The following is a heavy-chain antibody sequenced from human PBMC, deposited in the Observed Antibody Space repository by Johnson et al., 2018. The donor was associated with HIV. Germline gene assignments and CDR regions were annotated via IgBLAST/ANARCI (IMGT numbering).Heavy chain of an antibody. Sequence: QVQLVESGGGVVQPGRSLRLSCAASGFTFSSYGMHWVRQAPGKGLEWVAVIWYDGSNKYYADSVKGRFTISRDNSKNTLYLPRNSLRGEDTAVYYCGRPRIQLWSLDAFDIWGQGTMVTVSS. V-gene: IGHV3-33*01. CDR3: GRPRIQLWSLDAFDI. D-gene: IGHD5-18*01. J-gene: IGHJ3*02. CDR1: GFTFSSYG. CDR2: IWYDGSNK.